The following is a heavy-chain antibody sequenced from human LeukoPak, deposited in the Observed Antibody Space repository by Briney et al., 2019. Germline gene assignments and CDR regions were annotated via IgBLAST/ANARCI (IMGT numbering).Heavy chain of an antibody. D-gene: IGHD3-16*01. Sequence: ASVKVSCKTSGYTFNDYDINWVRQAPGQGLEWMGYMNPDNDDTGYARKFQGGVTITRDTSISTAYMELSSLRSEDTAVYYCARGDRVSGGTDSWGQGTLVTVSS. CDR2: MNPDNDDT. V-gene: IGHV1-8*03. CDR3: ARGDRVSGGTDS. CDR1: GYTFNDYD. J-gene: IGHJ4*02.